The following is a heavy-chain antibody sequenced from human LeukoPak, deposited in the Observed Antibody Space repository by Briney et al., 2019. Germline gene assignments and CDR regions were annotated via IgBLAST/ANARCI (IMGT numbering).Heavy chain of an antibody. D-gene: IGHD4-23*01. CDR3: ARDGGLGSGMDV. Sequence: PGGSLRLSCAASGFTFDDYAMHWVRQAPGKGLEWVSGISWNSASIGYADSVKGRFTISRDNAKNSLYLQMNSLRAEDTAVYYCARDGGLGSGMDVWGQGTTVTVSS. V-gene: IGHV3-9*01. J-gene: IGHJ6*02. CDR1: GFTFDDYA. CDR2: ISWNSASI.